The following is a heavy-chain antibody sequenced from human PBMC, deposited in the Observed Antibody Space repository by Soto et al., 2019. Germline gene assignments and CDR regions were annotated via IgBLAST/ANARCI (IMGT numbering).Heavy chain of an antibody. V-gene: IGHV1-3*01. CDR3: ARSLAYCGGDCSYYFDY. J-gene: IGHJ4*02. D-gene: IGHD2-21*02. CDR2: INAGNGNT. Sequence: QVQLVQSGAEVKKPGVSVKVSCKTSGYTFTTYAMHWVRQAPGQRLEWMGWINAGNGNTKYSQKFQGRVTITRDTSASTAYMELSSLRSEDTAVYYCARSLAYCGGDCSYYFDYWGQGTLVTVSS. CDR1: GYTFTTYA.